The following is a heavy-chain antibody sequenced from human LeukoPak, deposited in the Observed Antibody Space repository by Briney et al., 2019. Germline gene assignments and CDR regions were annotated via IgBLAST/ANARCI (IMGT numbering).Heavy chain of an antibody. V-gene: IGHV4-39*01. CDR1: GGSISSSNYY. CDR3: ATSIAVAGTRWFDP. CDR2: MYYSAST. D-gene: IGHD6-19*01. J-gene: IGHJ5*02. Sequence: SETLSLTCTVSGGSISSSNYYWTWIRQPPGKGLEWIGSMYYSASTYYNPSLKSRVTVSVDTSKNQFSLKLSSVTAADTAVYYCATSIAVAGTRWFDPWGQGTLVTVSS.